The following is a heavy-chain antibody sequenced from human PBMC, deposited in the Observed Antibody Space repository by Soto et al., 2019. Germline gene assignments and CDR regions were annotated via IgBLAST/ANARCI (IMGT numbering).Heavy chain of an antibody. CDR2: INHSGST. J-gene: IGHJ5*02. Sequence: SETLSLTCAVYGGSFGGYYWSWIRQPPGKGLEWIGEINHSGSTNYNPSLKSRVTISVDTSKNQFSLKLSSVTAADTAVYYCARGWGYDFWSGYYQGWFDPWGQGTLVTVSS. CDR3: ARGWGYDFWSGYYQGWFDP. CDR1: GGSFGGYY. V-gene: IGHV4-34*01. D-gene: IGHD3-3*01.